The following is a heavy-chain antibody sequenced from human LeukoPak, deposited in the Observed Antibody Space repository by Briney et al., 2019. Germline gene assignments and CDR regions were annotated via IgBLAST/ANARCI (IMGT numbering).Heavy chain of an antibody. V-gene: IGHV1-46*01. CDR3: ARDHYSGSYKGPFDF. CDR2: INPSGGST. D-gene: IGHD1-26*01. CDR1: GYTFTSYY. J-gene: IGHJ4*02. Sequence: ASVKVSCKASGYTFTSYYMHWVRQAPGQGLEWMGIINPSGGSTSYAQKFQGRVTMTRDMSTSTVYMELSSLRSEDTAVYYCARDHYSGSYKGPFDFWGQGTLVTVSS.